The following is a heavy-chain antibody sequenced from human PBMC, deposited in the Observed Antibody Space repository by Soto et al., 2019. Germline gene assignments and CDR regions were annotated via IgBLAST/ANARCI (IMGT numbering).Heavy chain of an antibody. J-gene: IGHJ4*02. Sequence: AASVKVSCKACGYIFTSYYLHWVRQAPGQGLEWMGIINPSGGSTSYAQKFQGRVTMTRDTSTSTVYMELSSLRSEDTAVYYCASGTWIYGAWWGQGTLVTVSS. CDR2: INPSGGST. CDR1: GYIFTSYY. V-gene: IGHV1-46*01. CDR3: ASGTWIYGAW. D-gene: IGHD5-12*01.